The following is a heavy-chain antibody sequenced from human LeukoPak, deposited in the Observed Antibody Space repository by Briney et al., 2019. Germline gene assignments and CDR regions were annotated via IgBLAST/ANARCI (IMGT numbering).Heavy chain of an antibody. CDR1: GLTFSSHW. D-gene: IGHD6-19*01. CDR2: ITNDGSST. J-gene: IGHJ4*02. Sequence: GGSLRLSCAASGLTFSSHWMHWVRQAPGKGLVWVSRITNDGSSTTYADSVKGRFTISRDNAKNMLYLQVNSLRAEDTAVYYCARDLYSSGCDYWGQGTLVTVSS. CDR3: ARDLYSSGCDY. V-gene: IGHV3-74*01.